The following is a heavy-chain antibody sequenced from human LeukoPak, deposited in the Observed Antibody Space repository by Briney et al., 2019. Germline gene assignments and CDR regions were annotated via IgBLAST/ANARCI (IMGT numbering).Heavy chain of an antibody. D-gene: IGHD3-9*01. CDR1: GFTFSSYA. CDR3: AKDQDDILTGYYGADY. J-gene: IGHJ4*02. CDR2: ISYDGSNK. Sequence: PGRSLRLSCAASGFTFSSYAMHWVRQAPGKGLEWVAVISYDGSNKYYADSVKGRFTISRDNSKNTLYLQMNSLRAEDTAVYYCAKDQDDILTGYYGADYWGQGTLVTVSS. V-gene: IGHV3-30*04.